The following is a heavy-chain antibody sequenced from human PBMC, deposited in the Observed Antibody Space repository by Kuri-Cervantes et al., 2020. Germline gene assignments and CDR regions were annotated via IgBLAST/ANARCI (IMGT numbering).Heavy chain of an antibody. Sequence: SVKVSCKASGGTFSSYAISWVRQAPGQGLDWMGGIIPIFGTAIYAQKFQGRVTMTEDTSTDTAYMELSSLRSEDTAVYYCATTDYGDYGGYFQHWGQGTLVTVSS. J-gene: IGHJ1*01. CDR2: IIPIFGTA. CDR1: GGTFSSYA. V-gene: IGHV1-69*06. CDR3: ATTDYGDYGGYFQH. D-gene: IGHD4-17*01.